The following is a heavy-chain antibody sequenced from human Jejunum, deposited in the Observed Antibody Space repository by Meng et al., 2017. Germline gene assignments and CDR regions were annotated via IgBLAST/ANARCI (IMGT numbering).Heavy chain of an antibody. Sequence: VELQESGPGLVITSGTLAVNFAVSGGFINGTNWWPWVRQAPGKGLVWIGEIYHSGTTNYNPSLKSRVAISADKSKNQFSLNLSSLSAADTAVYYCATRTRDSFDYWGQGSLVTVSS. CDR1: GGFINGTNW. V-gene: IGHV4-4*02. CDR3: ATRTRDSFDY. CDR2: IYHSGTT. D-gene: IGHD1-7*01. J-gene: IGHJ4*02.